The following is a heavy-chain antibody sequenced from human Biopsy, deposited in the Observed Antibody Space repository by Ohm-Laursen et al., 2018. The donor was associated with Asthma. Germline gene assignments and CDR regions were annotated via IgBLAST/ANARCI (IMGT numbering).Heavy chain of an antibody. D-gene: IGHD3-22*01. V-gene: IGHV4-31*03. J-gene: IGHJ4*02. CDR2: IYYSGST. Sequence: PSDTLSLTCTVSYGSITSGGYYWTWIRQQPGKGLEWIGFIYYSGSTYYNPSLKSRVSISIDTSKNQFSLKLSSVTAADTAVYYCARAQDYYDSRGYYRSFDYWGQGTLVTVSS. CDR1: YGSITSGGYY. CDR3: ARAQDYYDSRGYYRSFDY.